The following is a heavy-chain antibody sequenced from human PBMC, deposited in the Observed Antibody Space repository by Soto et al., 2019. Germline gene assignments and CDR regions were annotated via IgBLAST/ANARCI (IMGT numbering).Heavy chain of an antibody. D-gene: IGHD3-22*01. CDR3: ARTGDGHNYYSRFDP. V-gene: IGHV5-51*01. Sequence: PGESLKISCKGSGFSFTTYWIAWVRQMPGKGLEWMGIIYPGDSDTRYSPSFQGQVTISADKSISTAYLQWSSLRASDTAMYYCARTGDGHNYYSRFDPWGQGTLVTVSS. CDR2: IYPGDSDT. CDR1: GFSFTTYW. J-gene: IGHJ5*02.